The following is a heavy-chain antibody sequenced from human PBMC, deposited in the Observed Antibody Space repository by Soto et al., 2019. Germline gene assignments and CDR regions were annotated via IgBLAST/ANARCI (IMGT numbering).Heavy chain of an antibody. D-gene: IGHD5-18*01. CDR3: AKQDAGIQNYYYYMDV. CDR1: GGTFSSYT. Sequence: ASVKVSCKASGGTFSSYTISWVRQAPGQGLEWMGRIIPILGIANYAQKFQGRVTITADKSTSTAYMELSSLRSEDTAVYYCAKQDAGIQNYYYYMDVWGKGTTVTVSS. J-gene: IGHJ6*03. CDR2: IIPILGIA. V-gene: IGHV1-69*02.